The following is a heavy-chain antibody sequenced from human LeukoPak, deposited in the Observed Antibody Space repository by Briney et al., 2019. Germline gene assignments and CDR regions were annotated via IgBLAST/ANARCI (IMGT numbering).Heavy chain of an antibody. CDR3: ARVIAAAGTNWFDP. CDR1: GGSISSYY. J-gene: IGHJ5*02. D-gene: IGHD6-13*01. V-gene: IGHV4-59*12. Sequence: SEALSLTCTVSGGSISSYYWSWIRQPPGKGLEWIGYIYHSGSTYYNPSLKSRVTISVDRSKNQFSLKLSSVTAADTAVYYCARVIAAAGTNWFDPWGQGTLVTVSS. CDR2: IYHSGST.